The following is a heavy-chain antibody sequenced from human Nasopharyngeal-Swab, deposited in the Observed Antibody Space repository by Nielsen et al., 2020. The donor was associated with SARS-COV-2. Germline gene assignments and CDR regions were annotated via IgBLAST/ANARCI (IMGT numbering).Heavy chain of an antibody. Sequence: GSLRLSCTVSGGSVSSGSYYWSWIRQPPGKGLEWIGYIYYSGSTNYNPSLKSRVTISVDTSKNQFSLKLSSVTAADTAVYYCARVRNWGIDYWGQGTLVTVSS. CDR3: ARVRNWGIDY. CDR1: GGSVSSGSYY. J-gene: IGHJ4*02. V-gene: IGHV4-61*01. D-gene: IGHD7-27*01. CDR2: IYYSGST.